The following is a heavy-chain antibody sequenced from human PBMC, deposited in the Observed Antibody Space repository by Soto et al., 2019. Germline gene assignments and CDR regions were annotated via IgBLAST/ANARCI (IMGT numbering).Heavy chain of an antibody. CDR2: ISYDGSNK. V-gene: IGHV3-30*18. Sequence: QVQLVESGGGVVQPGRSLRLSCAASGFTFSSYGMHWVRQAPGKGLEWVAVISYDGSNKYYADSVKGRFTISRDNSKNTLYLQMNSLRAEDTAVYYCAKDPHAYGDYPDAFDIWGQGTMVTVSS. J-gene: IGHJ3*02. D-gene: IGHD4-17*01. CDR1: GFTFSSYG. CDR3: AKDPHAYGDYPDAFDI.